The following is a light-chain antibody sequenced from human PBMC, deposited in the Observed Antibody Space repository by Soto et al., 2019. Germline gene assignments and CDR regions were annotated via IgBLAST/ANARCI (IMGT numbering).Light chain of an antibody. V-gene: IGLV2-18*02. CDR3: TSYTSSTTFVL. J-gene: IGLJ2*01. CDR2: EVS. Sequence: QSALTQPPSVSGSPGQSVTISCTGTSSDIGAYNRVSWYQQPPATAPKLLIYEVSKRPSGVPDRFSGSKSDNTASLTISGLQAEDEADYYCTSYTSSTTFVLFGGGTKVTVL. CDR1: SSDIGAYNR.